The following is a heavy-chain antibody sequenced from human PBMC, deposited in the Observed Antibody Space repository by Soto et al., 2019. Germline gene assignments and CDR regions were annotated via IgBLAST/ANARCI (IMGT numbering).Heavy chain of an antibody. J-gene: IGHJ4*02. Sequence: GGSLRLSCVASGFTFSDYYMSGIRQAPGKGLEWVSYISSSSYTNYADSVKGRFTISRDNAKNSLYLQMNSLRAEDTAVYYCARDHHRYSGYDYVDYWGQGTLVTVSS. CDR1: GFTFSDYY. CDR2: ISSSSYT. V-gene: IGHV3-11*05. D-gene: IGHD5-12*01. CDR3: ARDHHRYSGYDYVDY.